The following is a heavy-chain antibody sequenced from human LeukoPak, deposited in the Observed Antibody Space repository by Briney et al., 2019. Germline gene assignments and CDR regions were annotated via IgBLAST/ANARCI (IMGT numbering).Heavy chain of an antibody. V-gene: IGHV3-53*05. CDR2: IYGADAA. Sequence: GGSLGLSCAARGFNVSSNYMTWIRQAPGKGLEWVSLIYGADAAYYAESVRGRFMISRDNLKNTLFLQINSLRVEDTVLYYCVTSTGQQFIPYDYWGQGTHVTVSS. CDR1: GFNVSSNY. CDR3: VTSTGQQFIPYDY. D-gene: IGHD6-13*01. J-gene: IGHJ4*02.